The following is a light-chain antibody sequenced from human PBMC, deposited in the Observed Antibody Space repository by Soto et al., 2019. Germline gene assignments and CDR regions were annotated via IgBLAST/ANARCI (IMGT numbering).Light chain of an antibody. Sequence: EIVLTQSPATLSLSPGERATLSCRASQSVSSYLAWYQQKPGQAPRLLIYDASVRATGIPARFSGSGSGTDFTLTISSLEPEDPAVYYCQQHLGRHTFGQGTKVDIK. V-gene: IGKV3-11*01. CDR1: QSVSSY. CDR2: DAS. J-gene: IGKJ1*01. CDR3: QQHLGRHT.